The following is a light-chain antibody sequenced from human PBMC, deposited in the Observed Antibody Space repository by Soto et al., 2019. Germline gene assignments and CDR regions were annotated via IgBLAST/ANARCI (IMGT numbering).Light chain of an antibody. J-gene: IGKJ1*01. CDR1: QSISSW. Sequence: DIQMTQSPSTLSASVGDRVTITCRASQSISSWLAWYQQKPGKAHKLLIYKASSLESVVPSRFSGSGSETEFTLTLSSLQPDDFATYYCQQYNSYSRTFGQGTKVDIK. CDR3: QQYNSYSRT. CDR2: KAS. V-gene: IGKV1-5*03.